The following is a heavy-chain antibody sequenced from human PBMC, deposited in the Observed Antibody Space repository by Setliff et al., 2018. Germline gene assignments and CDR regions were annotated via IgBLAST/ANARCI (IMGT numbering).Heavy chain of an antibody. V-gene: IGHV2-5*02. J-gene: IGHJ3*02. CDR1: GFSLTTTGVA. CDR3: AHRPKMGSDGFYSAFDM. CDR2: IYWDDDK. D-gene: IGHD2-15*01. Sequence: SGPTLVNPTQTLTLTCTFSGFSLTTTGVAVGWIRQPPGKALEWLALIYWDDDKRYSPSLKSGLTIVKDTSKNQVVLTMTNMDPVDTATYYCAHRPKMGSDGFYSAFDMWGQGTMVT.